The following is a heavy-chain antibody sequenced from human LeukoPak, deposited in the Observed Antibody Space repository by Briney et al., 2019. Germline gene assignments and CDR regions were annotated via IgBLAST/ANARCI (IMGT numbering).Heavy chain of an antibody. Sequence: QPGGSLRLSCAASGFTFSSYWMSWVRQAPGKGLEWVATIKQDGSERYYVDSVKGRFTISRDNAQNSLSLQMNSLRAEDTAVYYCAKCYSSRITGLDYWGQGTLVTVSS. V-gene: IGHV3-7*03. CDR3: AKCYSSRITGLDY. CDR2: IKQDGSER. CDR1: GFTFSSYW. D-gene: IGHD6-13*01. J-gene: IGHJ4*02.